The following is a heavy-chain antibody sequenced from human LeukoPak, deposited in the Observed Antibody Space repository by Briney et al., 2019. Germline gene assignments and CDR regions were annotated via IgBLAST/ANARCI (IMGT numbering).Heavy chain of an antibody. J-gene: IGHJ6*02. CDR2: IWYDGSNK. CDR1: GFTFSGFG. D-gene: IGHD3-3*01. V-gene: IGHV3-33*06. CDR3: AKVLRFLEWLPKYYYYGMDV. Sequence: GGSLRLSCAASGFTFSGFGMHWVRQAPGKGLEWVAVIWYDGSNKYYADSVKGRFTISRDNSKNTLYLQMNSLRAEDTAVYYCAKVLRFLEWLPKYYYYGMDVWGQGTTVTVSS.